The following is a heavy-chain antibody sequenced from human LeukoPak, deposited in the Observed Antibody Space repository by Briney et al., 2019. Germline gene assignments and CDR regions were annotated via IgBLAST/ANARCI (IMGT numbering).Heavy chain of an antibody. CDR2: IYYSGST. D-gene: IGHD3-9*01. V-gene: IGHV4-59*08. CDR3: ARRDILTGYSVDGNAFDI. Sequence: PSETLSLTCTVSGGSISSYYWSWIRQPPGKGLEWIGYIYYSGSTNYNPSLKSRVTISVDTSKNQFSLKLSSVTAAETAVYYCARRDILTGYSVDGNAFDIWGQGTMVTVSS. CDR1: GGSISSYY. J-gene: IGHJ3*02.